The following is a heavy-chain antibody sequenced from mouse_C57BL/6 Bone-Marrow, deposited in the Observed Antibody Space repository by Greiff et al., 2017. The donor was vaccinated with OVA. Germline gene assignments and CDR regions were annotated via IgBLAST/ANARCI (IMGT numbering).Heavy chain of an antibody. CDR1: GYTFTSYW. CDR2: INPSSGYT. CDR3: ARDAQAEGSAMDY. J-gene: IGHJ4*01. Sequence: QVQLQQSGAELAKPGASVKLSCKASGYTFTSYWMHWVKQRPGQGLEWIGYINPSSGYTKYNQKFKDKATLTADKSSSTAYMQLSSLTYEDSAVYYCARDAQAEGSAMDYWGQGTSVTVSS. V-gene: IGHV1-7*01. D-gene: IGHD3-2*02.